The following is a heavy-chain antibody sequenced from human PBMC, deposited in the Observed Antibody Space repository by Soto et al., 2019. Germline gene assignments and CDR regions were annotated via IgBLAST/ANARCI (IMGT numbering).Heavy chain of an antibody. CDR2: ISYDGSKK. D-gene: IGHD3-22*01. CDR1: GFTFTNYA. Sequence: GGSLRLSCAASGFTFTNYAMHWVRQAPGKGLEWVAVISYDGSKKYYADSVKGRFTISRDNSKSTLYLQMNSLRAEDAAVFYCARAYYHDKSDFDYWGQGTQVTLSS. V-gene: IGHV3-30-3*01. CDR3: ARAYYHDKSDFDY. J-gene: IGHJ4*02.